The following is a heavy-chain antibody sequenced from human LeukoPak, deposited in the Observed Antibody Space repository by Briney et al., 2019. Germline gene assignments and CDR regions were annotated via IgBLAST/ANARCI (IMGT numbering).Heavy chain of an antibody. CDR2: IYYTGTT. CDR1: GGSMSDYY. J-gene: IGHJ4*02. D-gene: IGHD3-22*01. Sequence: SETLSLTCTVSGGSMSDYYWSWIRQPPGKGLEWIGYIYYTGTTNYNPSLKGRVIISIDTSKNQFSLKLSSVTAADTAVYYCARESTRMTLYDSSGYWGQGTLVTVSS. V-gene: IGHV4-59*12. CDR3: ARESTRMTLYDSSGY.